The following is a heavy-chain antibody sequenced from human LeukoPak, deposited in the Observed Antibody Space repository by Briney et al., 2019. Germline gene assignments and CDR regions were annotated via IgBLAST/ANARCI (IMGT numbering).Heavy chain of an antibody. D-gene: IGHD3-3*01. Sequence: PSETLSLTCTVSGDSISTYYWSWIRQPAGKGLEWIGRIYTSGSTNYNPSLKSRVTMSIDTSKNQFSLKLTSVTAADTAVYYCARGRVTNYDFWSGYSGDAFDIWGQGTMVTVSS. V-gene: IGHV4-4*07. J-gene: IGHJ3*02. CDR2: IYTSGST. CDR3: ARGRVTNYDFWSGYSGDAFDI. CDR1: GDSISTYY.